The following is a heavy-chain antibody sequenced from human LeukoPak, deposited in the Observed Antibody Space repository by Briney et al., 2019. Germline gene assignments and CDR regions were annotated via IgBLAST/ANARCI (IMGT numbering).Heavy chain of an antibody. CDR1: GGTFSSYA. J-gene: IGHJ4*02. D-gene: IGHD2-8*01. Sequence: ASVKVSCKASGGTFSSYAISWVRQAPGQGLEWMGWISAYNGNTNYAQKLQGRVTMTTDTSTSTAYMELRSLRSDDTAVYYCARDGCTNGVCYSDYWGQGTLVTVSS. CDR3: ARDGCTNGVCYSDY. V-gene: IGHV1-18*01. CDR2: ISAYNGNT.